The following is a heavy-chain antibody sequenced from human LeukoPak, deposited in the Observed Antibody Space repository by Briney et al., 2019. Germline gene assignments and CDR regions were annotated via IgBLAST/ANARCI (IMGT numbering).Heavy chain of an antibody. Sequence: SETLSLTCTVSGGSISSYYWSWIRQPPGKGLEWLGYIFYSGSTNYNPSLKSRVTISVDTSKNQFSLKLSSVTAADTAVYYCARGGSSTSSLDYWGQGTLVTVSS. V-gene: IGHV4-59*08. CDR2: IFYSGST. D-gene: IGHD2-2*01. J-gene: IGHJ4*02. CDR3: ARGGSSTSSLDY. CDR1: GGSISSYY.